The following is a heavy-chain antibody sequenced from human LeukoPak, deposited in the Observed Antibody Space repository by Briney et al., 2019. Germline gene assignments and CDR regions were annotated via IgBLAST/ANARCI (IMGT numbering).Heavy chain of an antibody. Sequence: PSETLSLTCTVSGASISAFHWTWFRQPAGKGLEWIGLIYSSGSTLFNPSLKSRVAMSVDLTKNQLSLRLTSVTAADTAMYYCARKDGDYWGRGTLVTVSS. CDR3: ARKDGDY. CDR2: IYSSGST. J-gene: IGHJ4*02. CDR1: GASISAFH. V-gene: IGHV4-4*07.